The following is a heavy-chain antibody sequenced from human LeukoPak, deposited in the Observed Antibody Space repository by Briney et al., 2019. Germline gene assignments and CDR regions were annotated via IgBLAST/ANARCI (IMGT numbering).Heavy chain of an antibody. D-gene: IGHD3-22*01. CDR2: ISYDGSNK. Sequence: PGRSLRLSCAASGFTFSSYGMHWVRQAPGKGLEWVTVISYDGSNKYYADSVKGRFTISRDNSKNTLYLQMNSLRAEDTALYYCAKPSYYYDSSGYLPDYWGQGTLVTVSS. CDR3: AKPSYYYDSSGYLPDY. J-gene: IGHJ4*02. CDR1: GFTFSSYG. V-gene: IGHV3-30*18.